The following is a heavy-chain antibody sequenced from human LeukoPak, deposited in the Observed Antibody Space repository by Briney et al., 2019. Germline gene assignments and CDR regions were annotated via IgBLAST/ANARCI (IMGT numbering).Heavy chain of an antibody. D-gene: IGHD1-26*01. CDR1: GDTFTGYL. Sequence: ASVKVSCKAVGDTFTGYLMHWVRQAPGQGLEWMGWINLYSGGTNSAQKFQGRVTMTSDTSISTAYVELSRLRSDDTAVYYCAQSGSYPYRYDGMDVWGQGTTVTVSS. J-gene: IGHJ6*02. V-gene: IGHV1-2*02. CDR3: AQSGSYPYRYDGMDV. CDR2: INLYSGGT.